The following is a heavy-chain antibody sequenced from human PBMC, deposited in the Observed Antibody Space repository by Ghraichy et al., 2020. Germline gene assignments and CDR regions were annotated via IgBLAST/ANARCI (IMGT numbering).Heavy chain of an antibody. CDR1: GYTFTSYC. V-gene: IGHV1-46*01. CDR2: INPRSGNT. Sequence: ASVKVSCKASGYTFTSYCIRWVRQAPGQGLEWMGFINPRSGNTSYAQKFQDRVTMTRDTSTSTVYMELSSLRSDDTAVYYCARVPYGSGRYYIQLFDSWGQGTLLTVSS. D-gene: IGHD3-10*01. CDR3: ARVPYGSGRYYIQLFDS. J-gene: IGHJ4*02.